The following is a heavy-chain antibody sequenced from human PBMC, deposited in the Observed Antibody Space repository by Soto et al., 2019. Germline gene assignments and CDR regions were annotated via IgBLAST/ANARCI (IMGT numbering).Heavy chain of an antibody. J-gene: IGHJ5*02. CDR3: AKDRSEYRPLWFGESA. Sequence: PGGSLRLSCAASGFTFSSYAMSWVRQAPGKGLEWVSAISGSGGSAYYADSVKGRFTISRDNSKSTLYLQMNSLRAEDTAVYYCAKDRSEYRPLWFGESAWGQGTLVTVSS. V-gene: IGHV3-23*01. D-gene: IGHD3-10*01. CDR1: GFTFSSYA. CDR2: ISGSGGSA.